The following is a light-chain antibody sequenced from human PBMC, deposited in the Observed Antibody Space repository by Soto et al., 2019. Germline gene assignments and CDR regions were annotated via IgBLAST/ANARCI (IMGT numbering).Light chain of an antibody. CDR1: QTVSKF. Sequence: DIQMTQSTSSLSASVGDRVTIACRASQTVSKFVNWYQQKPGKVPTLLIFTTSTLHSGVPSRFSGSGSGTEFTLTINGLQPEDFATYYCQQTYTLPRTFAQGTKVDIK. V-gene: IGKV1-39*01. CDR3: QQTYTLPRT. CDR2: TTS. J-gene: IGKJ1*01.